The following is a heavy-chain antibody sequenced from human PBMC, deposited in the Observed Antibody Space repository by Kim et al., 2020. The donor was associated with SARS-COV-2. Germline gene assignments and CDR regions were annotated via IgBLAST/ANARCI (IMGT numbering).Heavy chain of an antibody. D-gene: IGHD6-19*01. CDR3: ARAGIAVAGINYFYGMDV. CDR2: ISYDGSNK. CDR1: GFTFSSYA. J-gene: IGHJ6*02. Sequence: GGSLRLSCAASGFTFSSYAMHWVRQAPGKVLEWVAAISYDGSNKYYADSVKGRFTISRDNSKNTLYLQMNSLRAEVTAVYYCARAGIAVAGINYFYGMDVWGQGTTVTVSS. V-gene: IGHV3-30*04.